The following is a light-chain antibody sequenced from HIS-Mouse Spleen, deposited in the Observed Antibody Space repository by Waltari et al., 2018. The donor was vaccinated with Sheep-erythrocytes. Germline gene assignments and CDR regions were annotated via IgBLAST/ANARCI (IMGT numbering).Light chain of an antibody. Sequence: QSALTQPASVSGSPGQSITISCTGTSSDVGSYNLVSWYQQQPGKAPKLMIYACSKRHAGVSNRFAGSKSGNTASLTISGLQAEDEADYYCCSYAGSSTPWVFGGGTKLTVL. V-gene: IGLV2-23*01. CDR3: CSYAGSSTPWV. J-gene: IGLJ3*02. CDR1: SSDVGSYNL. CDR2: ACS.